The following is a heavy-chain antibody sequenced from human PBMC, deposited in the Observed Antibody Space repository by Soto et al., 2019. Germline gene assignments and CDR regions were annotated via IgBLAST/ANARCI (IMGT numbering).Heavy chain of an antibody. D-gene: IGHD3-22*01. J-gene: IGHJ4*02. CDR3: ACTSKWLPFDN. CDR2: VNNVGST. Sequence: QVPLQESGPGLVKPSETLSLTCSVSGGSVSSYHCSWIRQPPGKGLEWIGWIGYVNNVGSTHYNPSTTSRVTMSEDPSPTQLSLRLSSLTAPATALYSCACTSKWLPFDNWGQGTLVTVSS. CDR1: GGSVSSYH. V-gene: IGHV4-4*07.